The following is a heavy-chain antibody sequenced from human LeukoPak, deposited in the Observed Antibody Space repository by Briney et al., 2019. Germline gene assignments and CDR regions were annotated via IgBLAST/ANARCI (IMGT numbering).Heavy chain of an antibody. CDR3: ARQSRNGYSGYDFQAFDI. J-gene: IGHJ3*02. CDR1: GGSRSSYY. V-gene: IGHV4-59*08. CDR2: IYYSGST. D-gene: IGHD5-12*01. Sequence: PSETLSLTCTVSGGSRSSYYWSWIRQPPGKGLEWIGYIYYSGSTNYNPSLKSRVTIPVDMSKNQFSLKLSSVTAADTAVYYCARQSRNGYSGYDFQAFDIWGQGIMVTVSS.